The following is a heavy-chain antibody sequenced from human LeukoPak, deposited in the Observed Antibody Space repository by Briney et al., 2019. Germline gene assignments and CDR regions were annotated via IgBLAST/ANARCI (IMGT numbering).Heavy chain of an antibody. Sequence: GGSLRLSCAASGNYRMHWVRQVPGKGLVWVSHINSDGSWTSYADSVKGRFTISKDNAKNTVYLQMNSLRAEDTAVYYCASFYETYWGRGTLVTVSS. V-gene: IGHV3-74*01. D-gene: IGHD2/OR15-2a*01. CDR1: GNYR. CDR2: INSDGSWT. CDR3: ASFYETY. J-gene: IGHJ4*02.